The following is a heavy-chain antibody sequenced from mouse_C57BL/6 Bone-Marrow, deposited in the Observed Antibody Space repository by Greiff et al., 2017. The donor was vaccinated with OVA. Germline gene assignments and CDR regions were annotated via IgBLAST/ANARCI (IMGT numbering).Heavy chain of an antibody. CDR2: IHPNSGST. Sequence: QVQLQQPGAELVKPGASVKLSCKASGYTFTSYWMHWVKQRPGQGLEWIGMIHPNSGSTNYNEKFKSKTTLTVDKSSSTAYMQLSSLTSEDSAVYYCARGAQGDARDYWGQGTSVTVSA. CDR3: ARGAQGDARDY. CDR1: GYTFTSYW. J-gene: IGHJ4*01. V-gene: IGHV1-64*01.